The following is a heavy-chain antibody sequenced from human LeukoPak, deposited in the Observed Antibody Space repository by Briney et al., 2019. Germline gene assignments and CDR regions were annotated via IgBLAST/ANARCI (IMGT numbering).Heavy chain of an antibody. D-gene: IGHD2-15*01. CDR3: AREVGYCSGGSCWNGMDV. Sequence: GGSLRLPCAASGFTFSSYDMHWVRQATGKGLEWVSAIGTAGDTYYPGSVKGRFTISRENAKNSLYLQMNSLRAGDTAVYYCAREVGYCSGGSCWNGMDVWGQGTTVTVSS. CDR2: IGTAGDT. J-gene: IGHJ6*02. CDR1: GFTFSSYD. V-gene: IGHV3-13*01.